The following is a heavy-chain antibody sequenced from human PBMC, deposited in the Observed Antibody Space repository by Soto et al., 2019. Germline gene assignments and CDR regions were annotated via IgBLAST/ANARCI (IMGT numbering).Heavy chain of an antibody. V-gene: IGHV3-30-3*01. CDR2: ISYDGSNK. D-gene: IGHD6-13*01. Sequence: PGGSLRLSCAASGFTFSSYAMHWVRQAPGKGLEWVAVISYDGSNKYYADSVKGRFTISRDNSKNTLYLQMNSLRAEDTAVYYCAGSSSWYGPFDPWGQGTLVTVS. J-gene: IGHJ5*02. CDR3: AGSSSWYGPFDP. CDR1: GFTFSSYA.